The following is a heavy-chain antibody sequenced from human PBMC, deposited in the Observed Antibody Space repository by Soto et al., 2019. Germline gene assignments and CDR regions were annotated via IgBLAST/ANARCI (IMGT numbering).Heavy chain of an antibody. J-gene: IGHJ3*02. CDR1: GFTFSSYG. V-gene: IGHV3-30*18. Sequence: QVQLVESGGGVVQPGRSLRLSCAASGFTFSSYGMHWVRQAPGKGLEWVAFISYDGSNKYYADSVKGRFIISRDNSKNTLYLQMNSLRAEDTAVYYCAKGDCGGDCYSFDAFDIWGQGTMVTVSS. CDR2: ISYDGSNK. CDR3: AKGDCGGDCYSFDAFDI. D-gene: IGHD2-21*02.